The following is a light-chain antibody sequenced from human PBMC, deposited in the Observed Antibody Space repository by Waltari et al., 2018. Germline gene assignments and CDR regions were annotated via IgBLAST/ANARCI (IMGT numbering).Light chain of an antibody. CDR3: QQYASSPRT. CDR1: QSVSSNY. J-gene: IGKJ1*01. V-gene: IGKV3-20*01. Sequence: EIVLTQSPDTLSLSPGERVTLSCRASQSVSSNYLAWYQQIPGRAPRLLVYHASNRATGIPDRFSGSGSGTDFTLTIDNLEPEDFAVYYCQQYASSPRTFGQGTKVEI. CDR2: HAS.